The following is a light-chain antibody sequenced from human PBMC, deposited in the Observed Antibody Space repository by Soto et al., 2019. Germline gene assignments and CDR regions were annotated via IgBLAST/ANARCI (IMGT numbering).Light chain of an antibody. Sequence: QSALTQPASVSGSPGQSVTISCAGTSSDVGGYNFVSWYQQHPGKAPQLMIYDVSSRPSGVSNRFSGSKSGNPASLTISGLQAEDEADYYCSSYTSSYTYVFGTGTRSPS. CDR3: SSYTSSYTYV. J-gene: IGLJ1*01. CDR1: SSDVGGYNF. V-gene: IGLV2-14*03. CDR2: DVS.